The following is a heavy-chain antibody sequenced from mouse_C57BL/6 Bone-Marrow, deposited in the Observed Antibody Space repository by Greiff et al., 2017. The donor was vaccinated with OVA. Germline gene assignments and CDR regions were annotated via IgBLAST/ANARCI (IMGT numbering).Heavy chain of an antibody. Sequence: VQLQQSGAELARPGASVKLSCKASGYTFTSYGISWVKQRTGQGLEWIGEIYPRGGNTYYNEKFKGKATLTADKSSSTAYMELRSLTSEDSAVYFCARKDYGLFDYWGQGTTLTVSS. V-gene: IGHV1-81*01. CDR1: GYTFTSYG. CDR3: ARKDYGLFDY. CDR2: IYPRGGNT. J-gene: IGHJ2*01. D-gene: IGHD1-2*01.